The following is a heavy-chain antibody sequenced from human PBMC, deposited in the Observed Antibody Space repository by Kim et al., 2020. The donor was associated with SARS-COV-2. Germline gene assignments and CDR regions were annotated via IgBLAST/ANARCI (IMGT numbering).Heavy chain of an antibody. V-gene: IGHV4-39*01. CDR2: IYYSGST. D-gene: IGHD3-10*01. CDR1: GGSISSSSYY. J-gene: IGHJ4*02. CDR3: ARHTHEVRGVITYYFDY. Sequence: SETLSLTCTVSGGSISSSSYYWGWIRQPPGKGLEWIGSIYYSGSTYYNPSLKSRVTISVDTSKNQFSLKLSSVTAADTAVYYCARHTHEVRGVITYYFDYWGQGTLVTVSS.